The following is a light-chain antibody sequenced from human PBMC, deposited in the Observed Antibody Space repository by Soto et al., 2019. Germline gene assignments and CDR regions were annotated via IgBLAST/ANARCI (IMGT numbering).Light chain of an antibody. CDR1: QSIASF. CDR3: LQDYSPLLA. CDR2: DTS. J-gene: IGKJ4*01. Sequence: DIHMTQSPSSLSASIGDTVTITCRASQSIASFLNWLQLKPGKAPKLLISDTSTLQSGVPSRFSGGGSGTEFTLTIRSLQPEDSALYFCLQDYSPLLAFGAGTRVEIK. V-gene: IGKV1-39*01.